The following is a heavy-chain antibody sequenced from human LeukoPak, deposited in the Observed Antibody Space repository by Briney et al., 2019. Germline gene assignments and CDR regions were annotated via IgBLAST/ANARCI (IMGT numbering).Heavy chain of an antibody. J-gene: IGHJ4*02. CDR2: IWYDGSYK. D-gene: IGHD5-24*01. CDR1: GFTFKSYG. Sequence: PGGSLRLSCAASGFTFKSYGMHWVRQAPGKGLEWVANIWYDGSYKNYADSVRGRFTISRDSSENTLYLQMNSLRAEDTAVYYCARGGLQLPYYFDYWGQGTLVTVSS. V-gene: IGHV3-33*01. CDR3: ARGGLQLPYYFDY.